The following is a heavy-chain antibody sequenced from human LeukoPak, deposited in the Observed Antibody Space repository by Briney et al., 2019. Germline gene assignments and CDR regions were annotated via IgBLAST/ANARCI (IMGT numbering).Heavy chain of an antibody. CDR1: GFTFSSYA. Sequence: HPGGSLRLSCAASGFTFSSYAMHWVRQAPGKGLEWVAVISYDGSSKYYADSVKGRFTISRDNSKNTLYLQMNSLRAEDTAVYYCARDLTSGTALDYWGQGTLVTVSS. D-gene: IGHD1-26*01. CDR3: ARDLTSGTALDY. J-gene: IGHJ4*02. CDR2: ISYDGSSK. V-gene: IGHV3-30-3*01.